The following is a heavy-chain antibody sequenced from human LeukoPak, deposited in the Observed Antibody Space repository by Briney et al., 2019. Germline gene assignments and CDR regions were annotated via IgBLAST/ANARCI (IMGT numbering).Heavy chain of an antibody. CDR1: AFTFSSYS. D-gene: IGHD5-12*01. CDR3: ARAVANSFDY. Sequence: GGSLRLSCAASAFTFSSYSMNWGRQTPGKGLECVSSISSSSHYIYYADSVRGRITISRDNAKNSLYLQMNSLTAEDTAVYYCARAVANSFDYWGQGTLVTVSS. V-gene: IGHV3-21*01. CDR2: ISSSSHYI. J-gene: IGHJ4*02.